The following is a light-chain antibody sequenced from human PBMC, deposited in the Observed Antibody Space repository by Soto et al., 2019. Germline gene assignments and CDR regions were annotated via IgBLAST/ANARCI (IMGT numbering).Light chain of an antibody. CDR2: DAS. CDR3: QQGWT. J-gene: IGKJ1*01. CDR1: QSISSW. Sequence: DIQMTQSPSTLSASVGDRVTITCRASQSISSWLAWYQQKPGKAPKLLIYDASSLESGVPSRFSGSGSGTEFTLTISSPQPDDFATYYCQQGWTFGQGTKVEIK. V-gene: IGKV1-5*01.